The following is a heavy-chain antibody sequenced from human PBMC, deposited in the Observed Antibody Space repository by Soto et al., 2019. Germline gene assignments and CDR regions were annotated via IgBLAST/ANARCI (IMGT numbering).Heavy chain of an antibody. V-gene: IGHV3-73*02. D-gene: IGHD3-22*01. CDR2: IRSKANSYAT. J-gene: IGHJ6*02. Sequence: EVQLVESGGGLVQPGGSLKLSCAASGFTFSGSAMHWVRQASGKGLEWVGRIRSKANSYATAYAASVKGRFTISRDDSKNTAYLQMNSLKTEDTGVYYCTRTYSYDSSGGGYGMDVWGQGTTVTVSS. CDR3: TRTYSYDSSGGGYGMDV. CDR1: GFTFSGSA.